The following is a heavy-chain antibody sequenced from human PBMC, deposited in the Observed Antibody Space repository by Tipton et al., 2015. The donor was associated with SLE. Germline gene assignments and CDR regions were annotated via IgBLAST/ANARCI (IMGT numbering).Heavy chain of an antibody. CDR1: GDSITSSSYY. J-gene: IGHJ5*02. Sequence: TLSLTCTVSGDSITSSSYYWGWIRQPPGKGLESIGTIYYSGSTYYSSSLRSRVTISVDTSKNQFSLKLSSVTAADTAVYYCARLPTGFPNWFDPWGQGTPVTVSS. CDR2: IYYSGST. V-gene: IGHV4-39*01. D-gene: IGHD4-17*01. CDR3: ARLPTGFPNWFDP.